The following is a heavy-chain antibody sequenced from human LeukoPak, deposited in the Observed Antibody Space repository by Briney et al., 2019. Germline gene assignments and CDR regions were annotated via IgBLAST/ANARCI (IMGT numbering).Heavy chain of an antibody. CDR2: IYYSGNT. D-gene: IGHD3/OR15-3a*01. Sequence: SETLSLTCTVSGGSINNFYWTWIRQPPGKGLEWIGYIYYSGNTNYNSSLKSRVTISVDTSKNQFSLNLRSVTTADTAVYYCARVAVEFGPVYYYLGVWGKGTTVTVS. J-gene: IGHJ6*03. CDR1: GGSINNFY. CDR3: ARVAVEFGPVYYYLGV. V-gene: IGHV4-59*01.